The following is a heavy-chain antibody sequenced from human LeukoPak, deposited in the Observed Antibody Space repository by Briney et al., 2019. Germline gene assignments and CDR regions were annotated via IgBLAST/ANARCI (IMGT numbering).Heavy chain of an antibody. J-gene: IGHJ4*02. V-gene: IGHV4-59*01. CDR2: IYYSGST. Sequence: PSETLSLTCTVSGGSISSYYWSWIRQPPGKGLEWIGYIYYSGSTNYNPPLKSRVTISVDTSNNQFSLKLSSVTAADTAVYYCARYLSNGYVEYFDYWGQGTLVTVSS. CDR3: ARYLSNGYVEYFDY. D-gene: IGHD5-18*01. CDR1: GGSISSYY.